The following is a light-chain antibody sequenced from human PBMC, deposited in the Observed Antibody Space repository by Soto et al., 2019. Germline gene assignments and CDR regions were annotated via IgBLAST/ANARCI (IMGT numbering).Light chain of an antibody. Sequence: DIQMTQSPSTLSASVGDRVTITCQASQDISKYLNWYQQKPGNAPKLLIYAASSLHSGVPSRFSGSGSGTDFTLNISRLQREDFATYFCQQSYSRPRTFGQGTKVDIK. CDR3: QQSYSRPRT. CDR1: QDISKY. J-gene: IGKJ1*01. CDR2: AAS. V-gene: IGKV1-39*01.